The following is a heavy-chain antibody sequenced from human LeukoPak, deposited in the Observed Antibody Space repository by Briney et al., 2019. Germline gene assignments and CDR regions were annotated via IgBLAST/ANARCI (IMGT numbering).Heavy chain of an antibody. CDR1: GYTFTSYY. J-gene: IGHJ4*02. V-gene: IGHV1-18*04. CDR2: ISAYNGNT. Sequence: ASVKVSCKASGYTFTSYYMHGVRQAPGQGLEWMGWISAYNGNTKYAQKVQGRVTMTTDTSTSTAYMELRSLRSDDTAVYYCARATPGGIADHWGQGTLVTVSS. D-gene: IGHD6-13*01. CDR3: ARATPGGIADH.